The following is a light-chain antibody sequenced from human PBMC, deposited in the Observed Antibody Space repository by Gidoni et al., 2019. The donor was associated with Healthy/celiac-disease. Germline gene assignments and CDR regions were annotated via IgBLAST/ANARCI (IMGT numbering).Light chain of an antibody. CDR2: SNN. CDR3: AAWDDSLNGPV. J-gene: IGLJ2*01. Sequence: QSVLTQPPSASGTPGQRVTISVSGSSSHIGSNTVNWYQQLPGTAPQLLIYSNNQRPSGVPDRFSGSKSGTSASLAISGLQSEDEADYYCAAWDDSLNGPVFGGGTKLTVL. V-gene: IGLV1-44*01. CDR1: SSHIGSNT.